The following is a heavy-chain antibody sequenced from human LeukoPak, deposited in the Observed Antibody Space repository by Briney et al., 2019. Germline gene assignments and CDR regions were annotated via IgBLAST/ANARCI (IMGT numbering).Heavy chain of an antibody. Sequence: GGSLRLSCAASGFTFSSYSMNWVRQAPGKGLEWVSSISSSSSYIYCADSVKGRFTISRDNAKNSLYLQMNSLRAEDTAVYYCARALAAAADYWGQGTLVTVSS. D-gene: IGHD6-13*01. V-gene: IGHV3-21*01. CDR3: ARALAAAADY. J-gene: IGHJ4*02. CDR1: GFTFSSYS. CDR2: ISSSSSYI.